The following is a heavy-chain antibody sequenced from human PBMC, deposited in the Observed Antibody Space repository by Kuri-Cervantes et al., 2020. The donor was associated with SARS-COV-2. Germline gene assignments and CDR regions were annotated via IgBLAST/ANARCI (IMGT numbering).Heavy chain of an antibody. CDR1: GYGFNDYY. Sequence: GESLKISCEFSGYGFNDYYMGWIRQAPGKGLEWVSYISSGSSYTDYGDSVKGRFAISRDNTKNSLYLQMNSLRAEDTAVYYCARDPRVRLEGRFDYYYIMDVWGQGTTVTVSS. D-gene: IGHD1-1*01. CDR2: ISSGSSYT. V-gene: IGHV3-11*06. J-gene: IGHJ6*02. CDR3: ARDPRVRLEGRFDYYYIMDV.